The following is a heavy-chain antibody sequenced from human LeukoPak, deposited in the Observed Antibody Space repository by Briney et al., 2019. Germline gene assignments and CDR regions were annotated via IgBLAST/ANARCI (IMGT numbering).Heavy chain of an antibody. D-gene: IGHD2-21*02. J-gene: IGHJ6*04. Sequence: GGSLRLSCAASGFTFSSYAMSWVRQAPGKGLEWVSAISCSGGSTYYADSVKGRFTISRDNSKNTLYLQMNSLRAEDTAVYYCAKVGEVGTSIGSDRYYYYGMDVWGKGTTVTVSS. V-gene: IGHV3-23*01. CDR2: ISCSGGST. CDR3: AKVGEVGTSIGSDRYYYYGMDV. CDR1: GFTFSSYA.